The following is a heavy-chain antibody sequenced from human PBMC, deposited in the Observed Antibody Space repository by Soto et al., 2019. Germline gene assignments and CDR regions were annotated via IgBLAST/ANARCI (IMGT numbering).Heavy chain of an antibody. CDR3: ASYRVGHAFDI. V-gene: IGHV4-30-4*01. D-gene: IGHD2-21*01. CDR1: GGSISSGDYY. CDR2: IYYSGST. J-gene: IGHJ3*02. Sequence: PSETLSLTCTVSGGSISSGDYYWSWIRQPPGKGLEWIGYIYYSGSTYYNPSLKSRVTISVDKSKNQFSLKLSSVTAADTAVYYCASYRVGHAFDIWGQGTMVTVSS.